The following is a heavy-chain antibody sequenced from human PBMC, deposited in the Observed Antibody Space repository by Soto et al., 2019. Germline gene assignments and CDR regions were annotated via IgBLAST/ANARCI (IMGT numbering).Heavy chain of an antibody. Sequence: EVQLLESGGGLVQPGGSLRLSCTASEFTFYTYAMTWVRQAPGKGLEWVSSITDTGVSTYYADSVKGRFTISRDNSRNTLYLQLNSLRTGDTAVYYCAKDTPVVMFLFDSWGRGPLVTVSS. D-gene: IGHD2-21*01. CDR1: EFTFYTYA. CDR2: ITDTGVST. CDR3: AKDTPVVMFLFDS. J-gene: IGHJ4*01. V-gene: IGHV3-23*01.